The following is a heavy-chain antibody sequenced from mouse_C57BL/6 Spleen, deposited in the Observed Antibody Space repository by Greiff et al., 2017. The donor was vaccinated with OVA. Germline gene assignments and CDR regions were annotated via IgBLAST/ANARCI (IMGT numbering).Heavy chain of an antibody. V-gene: IGHV1-64*01. CDR3: ARRDEVAMDY. J-gene: IGHJ4*01. D-gene: IGHD3-3*01. Sequence: QVQLQQPGAELVKPGASVKLSCKASGYTFTSYWMHWVKQRPGQGLEWIGMIHPNSGSTNYNEKFKSKATLTVDKCSSTAYMQISSLTSENSAVYFWARRDEVAMDYWGQGTSVTVSS. CDR1: GYTFTSYW. CDR2: IHPNSGST.